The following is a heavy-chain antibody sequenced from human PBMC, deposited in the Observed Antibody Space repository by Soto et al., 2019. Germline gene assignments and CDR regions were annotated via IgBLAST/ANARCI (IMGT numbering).Heavy chain of an antibody. V-gene: IGHV3-23*01. J-gene: IGHJ4*02. Sequence: EVQLLESGGGLVQPGGSLRLSCAASGFTFSRYAMSWVRQAPGKWLEWVSAISGSGGSTYYADYVKGRFTISRDNSKNALYLQMSSLRAEDTSVYYCAKDSPPPVITMIVVVTYFFDYWGQGTLVTVSS. D-gene: IGHD3-22*01. CDR1: GFTFSRYA. CDR2: ISGSGGST. CDR3: AKDSPPPVITMIVVVTYFFDY.